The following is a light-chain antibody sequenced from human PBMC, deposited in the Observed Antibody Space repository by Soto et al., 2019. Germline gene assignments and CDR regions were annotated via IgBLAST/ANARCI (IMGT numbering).Light chain of an antibody. CDR2: DAS. J-gene: IGKJ1*01. V-gene: IGKV1-39*01. CDR3: QQSYSTPRT. Sequence: DIQVTQSPSSLSASIGDRVTITCRASQNIGNFLNWYHQKAGKAPKLLIYDASSLQSGVPSRFSGSGSGTDFTLTISSLQPEDFATYYCQQSYSTPRTFGHGTKVDIK. CDR1: QNIGNF.